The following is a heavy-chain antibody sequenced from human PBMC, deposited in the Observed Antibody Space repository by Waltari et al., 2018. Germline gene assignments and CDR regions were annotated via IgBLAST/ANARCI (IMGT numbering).Heavy chain of an antibody. D-gene: IGHD6-13*01. CDR2: INHSGST. J-gene: IGHJ5*02. CDR1: GGSFSGYY. CDR3: ARRGEKGSSWYSVNEYWFDP. Sequence: QVQLQQWGAGLLKPSETLSLTCAVYGGSFSGYYWSWIRQPPGKGLEWIGEINHSGSTNYNPSRKSRVTISVDTSKNQFSLKLSSVTAADTAVYYCARRGEKGSSWYSVNEYWFDPWGQGTLVTVSS. V-gene: IGHV4-34*01.